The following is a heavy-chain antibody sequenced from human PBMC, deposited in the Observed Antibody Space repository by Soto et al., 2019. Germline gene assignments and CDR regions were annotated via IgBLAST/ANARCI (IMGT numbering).Heavy chain of an antibody. D-gene: IGHD6-19*01. Sequence: SETLSLTCTVSGGSISNFFWGWIRQPPGKGLEWIGSIYYSGSTYYNSSLKSRVTISVDTSKNQFSLKLSSVTAADTAVYYCARHAVHSSDFTDYWGQGTLVTVSS. J-gene: IGHJ4*02. V-gene: IGHV4-39*01. CDR2: IYYSGST. CDR1: GGSISNFF. CDR3: ARHAVHSSDFTDY.